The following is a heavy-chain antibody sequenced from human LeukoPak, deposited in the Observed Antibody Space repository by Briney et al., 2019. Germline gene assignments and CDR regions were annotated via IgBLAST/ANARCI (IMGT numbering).Heavy chain of an antibody. CDR1: GGTSSSYT. CDR2: IIPILGIA. J-gene: IGHJ5*02. V-gene: IGHV1-69*04. D-gene: IGHD2-2*02. Sequence: SVKVSCKASGGTSSSYTISWVRQAPGQGLEWMGRIIPILGIANYAQKFQGRVTITADKSTSTAYMELSSLRSEDTAVYYCARDNGYCSSTSCYTGVGWFDPWGQGTLVTVSS. CDR3: ARDNGYCSSTSCYTGVGWFDP.